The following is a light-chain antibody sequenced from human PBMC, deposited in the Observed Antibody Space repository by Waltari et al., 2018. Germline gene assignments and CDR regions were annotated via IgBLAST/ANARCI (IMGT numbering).Light chain of an antibody. Sequence: QSVLTQPPSVSEAPRQRVTISCSGSSSNIGNNAVNWYQQLPGKAPKLLIYYDDLLPSGVSDRFSGSKSGTSASLAISGLQSEDEADYYCAAWDDSLSGLLFGGGTKLTVL. J-gene: IGLJ3*02. CDR1: SSNIGNNA. CDR2: YDD. V-gene: IGLV1-36*01. CDR3: AAWDDSLSGLL.